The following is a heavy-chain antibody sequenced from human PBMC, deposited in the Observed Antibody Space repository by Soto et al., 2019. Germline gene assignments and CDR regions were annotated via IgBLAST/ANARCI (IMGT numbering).Heavy chain of an antibody. CDR3: AKPTHNYDSTGYES. V-gene: IGHV3-30*18. Sequence: GGSLRLSCAASGFTFSNYGMHWVRQAPGKGLEWVAVISGDGKNKYYSDSVKGRFTLSRDNSKNTLYLQMDTLRVEDTAVYYCAKPTHNYDSTGYESWGQGIPVTVS. J-gene: IGHJ5*02. CDR2: ISGDGKNK. D-gene: IGHD3-22*01. CDR1: GFTFSNYG.